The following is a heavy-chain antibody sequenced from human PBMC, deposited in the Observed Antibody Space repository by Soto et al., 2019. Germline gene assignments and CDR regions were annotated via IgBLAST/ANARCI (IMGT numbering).Heavy chain of an antibody. CDR1: GGSISSSSYY. Sequence: ASETLSLTCTVSGGSISSSSYYWGWIRQPPGKGLEWIGSIYYSGSTYYNPSLKSRVTISVDTSKNQFSLKLSSVTAADTAVYYCAGTYGDFWSGEPYYYMDVWGKGTTVTVS. J-gene: IGHJ6*03. CDR3: AGTYGDFWSGEPYYYMDV. CDR2: IYYSGST. V-gene: IGHV4-39*01. D-gene: IGHD3-3*01.